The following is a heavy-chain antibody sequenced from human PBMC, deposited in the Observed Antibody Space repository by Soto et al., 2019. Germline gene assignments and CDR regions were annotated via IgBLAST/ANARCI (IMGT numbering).Heavy chain of an antibody. Sequence: EVQLVESGGGLVQPGGSLRLSCAASGFTFSSYDMHWVRQATGKGLEWVSAIGTAGDTYYPGSVKGRFTISRENAKNSLYLQMNSLRAGDTAVYYCARGGAFSGFDPWGQGTLVTVSS. CDR2: IGTAGDT. D-gene: IGHD1-26*01. J-gene: IGHJ5*02. CDR1: GFTFSSYD. V-gene: IGHV3-13*04. CDR3: ARGGAFSGFDP.